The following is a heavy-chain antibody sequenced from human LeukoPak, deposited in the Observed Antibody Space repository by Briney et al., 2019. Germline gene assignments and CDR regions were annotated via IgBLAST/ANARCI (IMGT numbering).Heavy chain of an antibody. D-gene: IGHD4-23*01. Sequence: PGGSLRLSCVTSGFTFTNHWMGWVRQAPGKGLEWVANIREDGGHKNYVDSVKGRFSISRDNAKNSLFLQMDSLGVDDTAIYYCARDGRGGHNDFWGQGTLITVSS. CDR1: GFTFTNHW. V-gene: IGHV3-7*01. J-gene: IGHJ4*02. CDR2: IREDGGHK. CDR3: ARDGRGGHNDF.